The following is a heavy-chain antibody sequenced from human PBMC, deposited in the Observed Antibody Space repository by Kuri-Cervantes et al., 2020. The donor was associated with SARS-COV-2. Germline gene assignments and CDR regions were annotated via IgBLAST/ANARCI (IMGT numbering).Heavy chain of an antibody. V-gene: IGHV4-38-2*01. CDR1: GYSISSGYY. Sequence: SETLSLTCAVSGYSISSGYYWGWIRPPPGKGLEWIGSIYHSGSTYYNPSLKSRVTISVDTSKNQFSLKLSSVTAADTAVYYCARLSSIAAPTDYWGQGTLVTVSS. J-gene: IGHJ4*02. CDR2: IYHSGST. D-gene: IGHD6-6*01. CDR3: ARLSSIAAPTDY.